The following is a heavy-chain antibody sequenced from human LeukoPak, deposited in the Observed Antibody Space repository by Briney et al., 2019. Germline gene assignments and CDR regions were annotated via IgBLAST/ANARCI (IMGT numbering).Heavy chain of an antibody. CDR2: IYTSGST. Sequence: PSETLSLTCTVSGGSISSYYWSWIRQLAGKGLEWIGRIYTSGSTNYNPSLKSRVTMSVDTSKNQFSLKLSSVTAADTAVYYCARDQYDFWNYYMDVWGKGTTVTVSS. CDR1: GGSISSYY. CDR3: ARDQYDFWNYYMDV. J-gene: IGHJ6*03. D-gene: IGHD3-3*01. V-gene: IGHV4-4*07.